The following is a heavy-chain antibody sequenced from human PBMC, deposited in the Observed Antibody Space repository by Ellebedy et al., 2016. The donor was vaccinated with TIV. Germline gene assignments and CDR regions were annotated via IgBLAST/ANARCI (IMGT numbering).Heavy chain of an antibody. V-gene: IGHV4-61*03. CDR2: FHYSGTS. CDR3: ARDLMASGWFDP. D-gene: IGHD3-10*01. Sequence: MPSETLSLTCNVSGGSISSTSYYWGWIRQPHGKGLEWNGYFHYSGTSNYNPSLKSRVTVYVDTSKNHFSLKLRSVTAADTAVYYCARDLMASGWFDPWGQGTLVTVSS. CDR1: GGSISSTSYY. J-gene: IGHJ5*02.